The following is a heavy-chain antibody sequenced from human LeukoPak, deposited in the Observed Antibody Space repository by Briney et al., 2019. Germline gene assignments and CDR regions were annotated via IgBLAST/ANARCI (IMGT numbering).Heavy chain of an antibody. CDR1: GYSTTTHW. Sequence: GESLKISCKASGYSTTTHWIGWGRQMPGKGGQWMGIIYPDDSDTKYSPSFQGQVTISADKSISNAFLQWSSLKASDTDMYYCASATGSYSYFDYWGQGTLVTVSS. CDR2: IYPDDSDT. J-gene: IGHJ4*02. CDR3: ASATGSYSYFDY. D-gene: IGHD1-26*01. V-gene: IGHV5-51*01.